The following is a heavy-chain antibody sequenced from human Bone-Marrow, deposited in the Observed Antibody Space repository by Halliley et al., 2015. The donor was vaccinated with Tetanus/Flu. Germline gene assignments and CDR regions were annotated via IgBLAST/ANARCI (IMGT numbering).Heavy chain of an antibody. CDR2: IWYDGSNI. V-gene: IGHV3-33*01. J-gene: IGHJ4*02. CDR3: TRAAGVWGSFRYRFDY. Sequence: ALIWYDGSNIEYAASVEGRFTISRDNSKNTLNLQMTSLRAGDTAVYYCTRAAGVWGSFRYRFDYWGQGSLVTVSS. D-gene: IGHD3-16*02.